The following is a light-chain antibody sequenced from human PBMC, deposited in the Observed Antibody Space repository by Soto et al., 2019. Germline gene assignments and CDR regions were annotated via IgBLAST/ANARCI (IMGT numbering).Light chain of an antibody. CDR3: HQSFSSPRT. Sequence: DAQMTQSPSSLSASVGDSVTITCRASQSISSYLNWYQLKPGTAPKLLIYAASNRQSGIPPRFSGSGSGKDFTLTIAALQPDDFATYYCHQSFSSPRTFGQGTKVDI. V-gene: IGKV1-39*01. CDR2: AAS. J-gene: IGKJ1*01. CDR1: QSISSY.